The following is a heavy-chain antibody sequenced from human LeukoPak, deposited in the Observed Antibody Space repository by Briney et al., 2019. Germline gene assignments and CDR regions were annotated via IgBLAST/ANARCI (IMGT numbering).Heavy chain of an antibody. Sequence: SQTLSLTRAVSGCCIGSGGYSWSWIRQPPGKGLEWIGYIYHSGSTYYNPSLKSRVTISVDGSKNQFSLKLSSVTAADAAVYYCARTSGLGTSIDYWGQGTLVTVSS. V-gene: IGHV4-30-2*01. J-gene: IGHJ4*02. CDR3: ARTSGLGTSIDY. CDR1: GCCIGSGGYS. CDR2: IYHSGST. D-gene: IGHD3-3*01.